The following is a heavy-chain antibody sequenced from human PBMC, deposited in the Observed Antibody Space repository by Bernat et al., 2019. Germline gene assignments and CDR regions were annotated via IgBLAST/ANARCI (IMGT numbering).Heavy chain of an antibody. CDR3: ARDGRGYSIFDC. V-gene: IGHV4-31*03. J-gene: IGHJ4*02. CDR1: GGSISSGGYY. CDR2: IYYSGST. Sequence: QVQLQESGPGLVKPSQTLSLTCTVSGGSISSGGYYWSWIRQDPGKGLEWIGYIYYSGSTYYNPSLKSRLTISVDTSKNQFSLKLSSVTAADTAVYYCARDGRGYSIFDCWGQGTLVTVSS. D-gene: IGHD4-11*01.